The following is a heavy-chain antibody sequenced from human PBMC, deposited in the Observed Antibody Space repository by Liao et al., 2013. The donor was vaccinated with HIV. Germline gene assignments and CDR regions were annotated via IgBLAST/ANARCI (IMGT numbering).Heavy chain of an antibody. CDR3: ARGSKRRRAFDI. J-gene: IGHJ3*02. V-gene: IGHV4-34*01. CDR2: ISESGST. Sequence: QVQLQEWGAGLLKPSETLPLTCTVYGGSFSGYYWSWIRQPPREGAWSGLGRISESGSTNYSPSLKTRVTISVDTSKNQFSLNLTSVTAADTALYFCARGSKRRRAFDIWGPGTLVTVSS. CDR1: GGSFSGYY.